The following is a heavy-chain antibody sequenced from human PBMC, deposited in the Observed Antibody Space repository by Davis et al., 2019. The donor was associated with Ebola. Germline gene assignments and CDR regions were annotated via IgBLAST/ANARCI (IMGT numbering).Heavy chain of an antibody. D-gene: IGHD2-2*01. J-gene: IGHJ6*03. CDR2: VYPGDSDT. CDR3: ARLGVYQLLYYYYMDV. Sequence: GESLKISCKGSGYTFSDYWVGWVRQMPGKGLEWMGIVYPGDSDTRYSPSFQGQVTISADKSISTAYLQWSSLKASDTAMYYCARLGVYQLLYYYYMDVWGKGTTVTVSS. V-gene: IGHV5-51*01. CDR1: GYTFSDYW.